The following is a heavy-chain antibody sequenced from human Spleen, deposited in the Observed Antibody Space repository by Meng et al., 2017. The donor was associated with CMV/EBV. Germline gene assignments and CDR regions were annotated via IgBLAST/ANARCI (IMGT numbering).Heavy chain of an antibody. Sequence: CSVSDGSVSSADYYWSWIRQPPGKGLEWITYVYYSGNTYYNPSLKSRVTVSFDTSKNQFSLKLSSVTAADTAVYYCARGDDFWGGKNYWGQGTLVTVS. CDR3: ARGDDFWGGKNY. CDR2: VYYSGNT. CDR1: DGSVSSADYY. D-gene: IGHD3-3*01. J-gene: IGHJ4*02. V-gene: IGHV4-30-4*08.